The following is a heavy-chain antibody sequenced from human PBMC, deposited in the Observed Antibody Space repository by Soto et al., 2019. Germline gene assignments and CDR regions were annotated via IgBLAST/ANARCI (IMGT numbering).Heavy chain of an antibody. D-gene: IGHD1-20*01. CDR3: AIASGGITCYYYMDV. V-gene: IGHV1-8*01. J-gene: IGHJ6*03. CDR2: MNPNSGNT. Sequence: QVQLVQSGAEVKKPGASVKVSCKASGYTFTSHDINWVRQATGQGLEWMGWMNPNSGNTGYAQQFQGRITMTRNTSIGTAHMELSSLHSEDTDVYYRAIASGGITCYYYMDVWGKGTTVTVSS. CDR1: GYTFTSHD.